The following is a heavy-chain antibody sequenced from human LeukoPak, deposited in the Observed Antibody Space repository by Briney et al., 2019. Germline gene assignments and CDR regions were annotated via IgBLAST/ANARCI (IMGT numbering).Heavy chain of an antibody. Sequence: GGSLRLSCAASGFTFSGSAMHWVRQASGKGLEWVGRIRSKANSYATAYAASVKGRFPISRDDSKNTAYLQMNSLKTEDTAVYYCTRLYSSSWPYDAFDIWGQGTMVTVSS. D-gene: IGHD6-13*01. CDR2: IRSKANSYAT. J-gene: IGHJ3*02. CDR3: TRLYSSSWPYDAFDI. CDR1: GFTFSGSA. V-gene: IGHV3-73*01.